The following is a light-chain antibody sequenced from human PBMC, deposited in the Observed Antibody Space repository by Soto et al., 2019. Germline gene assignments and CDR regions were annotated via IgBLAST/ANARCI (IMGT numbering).Light chain of an antibody. Sequence: QYAMTQTASVYGSPGQSITIYCTGTSSDVGAYIFVSWYQQYPGKAPKIMIYDITNRPSGVSNRFSGSKAGNTASLTISGLQAEDEADYYCGSFTTSNSYVFGPGTKLTVL. CDR1: SSDVGAYIF. CDR3: GSFTTSNSYV. CDR2: DIT. V-gene: IGLV2-14*01. J-gene: IGLJ1*01.